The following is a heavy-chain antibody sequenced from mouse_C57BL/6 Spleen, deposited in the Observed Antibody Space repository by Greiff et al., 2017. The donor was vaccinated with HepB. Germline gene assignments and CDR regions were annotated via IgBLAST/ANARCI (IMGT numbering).Heavy chain of an antibody. CDR2: IYPGDGDT. D-gene: IGHD1-1*01. CDR1: GYAFSSSW. V-gene: IGHV1-82*01. CDR3: ARGPYGSSYVGYAMDY. J-gene: IGHJ4*01. Sequence: VQLQQSGPELVKPGASVKISCKASGYAFSSSWMNWVKQRPGKGLEWIGRIYPGDGDTNYNGKFKGKATLTADKSSSTAYMQLSSLTSEDSAVYFGARGPYGSSYVGYAMDYWGQGTSVTVSS.